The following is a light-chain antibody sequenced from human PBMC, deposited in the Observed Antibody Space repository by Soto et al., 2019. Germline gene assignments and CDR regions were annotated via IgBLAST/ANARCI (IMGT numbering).Light chain of an antibody. CDR3: QQYNNWPWT. CDR1: QSISDT. Sequence: EIVMTQSPATLSVSPGGRATLSCRASQSISDTLAWYQQKPGQAPRLLIYSASRRATGFPGRFSGSGSGTDFTLTISSLQSEDLEVYYCQQYNNWPWTFGQGTKVDIX. CDR2: SAS. V-gene: IGKV3-15*01. J-gene: IGKJ1*01.